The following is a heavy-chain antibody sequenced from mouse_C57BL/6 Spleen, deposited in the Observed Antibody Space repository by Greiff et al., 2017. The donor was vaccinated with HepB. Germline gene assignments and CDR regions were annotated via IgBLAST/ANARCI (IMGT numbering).Heavy chain of an antibody. V-gene: IGHV1-80*01. J-gene: IGHJ1*03. D-gene: IGHD2-12*01. CDR1: GYEFSSYW. CDR3: ARMGANLSYSHWYFDV. CDR2: IYPGDGDT. Sequence: QVQLQQSGAELVKPGASVKISCKASGYEFSSYWMNWVKQRPGKGLEWIGQIYPGDGDTNYNGKFKGKATLTADKSSSTAYMQLSSLTSEDSAVYLCARMGANLSYSHWYFDVWGTGTTVTVSS.